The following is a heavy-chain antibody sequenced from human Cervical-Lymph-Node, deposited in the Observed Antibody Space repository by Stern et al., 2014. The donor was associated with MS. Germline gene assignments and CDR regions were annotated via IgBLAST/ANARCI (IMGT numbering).Heavy chain of an antibody. CDR2: INGGPGPS. V-gene: IGHV1-3*01. CDR3: ARQPDYSDFLDF. CDR1: GYNFIDHA. Sequence: QVQLVQSGAEVKKPGASMTISCKTSGYNFIDHAIHWVRQAPGQRIEWMWWINGGPGPSKYSQKFQGRVSFTRDKAASAAYMDLSSLSPDDTAVYYCARQPDYSDFLDFWGQGTLVTVSS. D-gene: IGHD4-11*01. J-gene: IGHJ4*02.